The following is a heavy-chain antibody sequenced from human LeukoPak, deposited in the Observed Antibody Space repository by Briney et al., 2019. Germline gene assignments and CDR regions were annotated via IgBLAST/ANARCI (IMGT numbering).Heavy chain of an antibody. J-gene: IGHJ5*02. Sequence: GGSLRLSCAASGFTFSSYAMSWVRQAPGKGLEWVSSISSSSSSIYSADSVKGRFTISRDNAKNSLCLQMNSLRVEDTAVYYCARTIVGAMGWFDPWGQGTLVTVSS. V-gene: IGHV3-21*01. CDR1: GFTFSSYA. CDR3: ARTIVGAMGWFDP. CDR2: ISSSSSSI. D-gene: IGHD1-26*01.